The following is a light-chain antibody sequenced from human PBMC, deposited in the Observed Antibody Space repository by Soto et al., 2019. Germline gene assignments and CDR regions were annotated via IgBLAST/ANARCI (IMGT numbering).Light chain of an antibody. J-gene: IGLJ2*01. CDR3: GTWDSSLSAVV. Sequence: QSALTQPPSVSAAPGQKVTISCSGSSSNIGNNYVFWYQQLPGTAPKLLIYDKNKRPSGIPDRFSGSKSGTSATLGITGLQTGDEADYYCGTWDSSLSAVVFGGGTKLTVL. CDR2: DKN. V-gene: IGLV1-51*01. CDR1: SSNIGNNY.